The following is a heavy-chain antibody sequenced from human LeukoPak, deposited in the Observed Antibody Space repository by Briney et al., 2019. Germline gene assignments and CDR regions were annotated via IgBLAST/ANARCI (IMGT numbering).Heavy chain of an antibody. CDR3: ARLIAVADYWAFDI. J-gene: IGHJ3*02. CDR1: GYTFTSYA. D-gene: IGHD6-19*01. Sequence: ASVKVSCKASGYTFTSYAMNWVRQAPGQGLEWMGWINTNTGNPTYAQGFTGRFVFSLDTSVSTAYLQISSLKAEDTAVYYCARLIAVADYWAFDIWGQGTMVTVSS. V-gene: IGHV7-4-1*02. CDR2: INTNTGNP.